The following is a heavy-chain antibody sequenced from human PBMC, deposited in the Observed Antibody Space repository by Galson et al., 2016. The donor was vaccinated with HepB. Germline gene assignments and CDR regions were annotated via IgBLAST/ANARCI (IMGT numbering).Heavy chain of an antibody. Sequence: SLRLSCAGSGFTFATYPMSWVRQAPGKGLEWVSGIRGSGDGIDYADSVKGRFTISRDNSKNTLYLQMSSLRAEDTAVYYCAKEKGSGLTMVRGVLDPFDIWGHGTLVTVSA. CDR1: GFTFATYP. CDR3: AKEKGSGLTMVRGVLDPFDI. CDR2: IRGSGDGI. J-gene: IGHJ3*02. D-gene: IGHD3-10*01. V-gene: IGHV3-23*01.